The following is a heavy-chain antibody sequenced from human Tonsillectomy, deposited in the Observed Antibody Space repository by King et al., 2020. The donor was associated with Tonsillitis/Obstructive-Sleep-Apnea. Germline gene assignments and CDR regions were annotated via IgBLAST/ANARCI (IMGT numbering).Heavy chain of an antibody. J-gene: IGHJ3*02. CDR3: ARAISSSSFAFDI. D-gene: IGHD6-6*01. V-gene: IGHV4-59*01. CDR1: GGSISSYY. Sequence: VQLQESGPGLVKPSETLSLTCTVSGGSISSYYWSWIRQPPGKGLEWSGYIYYSGSTNYNPSLKSRVTISVDTSENQFSLKLSSVPAADTAVYYCARAISSSSFAFDIWGQGTMVTVSS. CDR2: IYYSGST.